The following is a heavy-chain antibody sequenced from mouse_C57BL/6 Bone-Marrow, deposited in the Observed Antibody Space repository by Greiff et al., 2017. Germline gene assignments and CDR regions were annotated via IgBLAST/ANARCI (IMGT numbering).Heavy chain of an antibody. J-gene: IGHJ2*01. CDR1: GYTFTSYW. CDR2: IHPNSGST. D-gene: IGHD4-1*01. CDR3: ARDEVGRSRGGY. Sequence: QVQLQQPGAELVKPGASVTLSCKASGYTFTSYWMHWVKQRPGQGLEWIGMIHPNSGSTNYNETFKSKATLTVDKSSSTAYMQLSGLTSEDSAVYYCARDEVGRSRGGYWGQGTTLTVSS. V-gene: IGHV1-64*01.